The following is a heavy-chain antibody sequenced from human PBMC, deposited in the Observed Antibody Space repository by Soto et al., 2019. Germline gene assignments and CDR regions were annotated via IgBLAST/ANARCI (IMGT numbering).Heavy chain of an antibody. CDR2: IWYDGSNK. CDR3: ARGPSITMVRGVIITGDHWFDP. CDR1: GFTFSSYG. D-gene: IGHD3-10*01. Sequence: GGSLRVSCAASGFTFSSYGMHWVRPAPGKGLEWVAVIWYDGSNKYYADSVKGRFTISRDNSKNTLYLQMNSLRAEDTAVYYCARGPSITMVRGVIITGDHWFDPWGQGTLVTVSS. V-gene: IGHV3-33*01. J-gene: IGHJ5*02.